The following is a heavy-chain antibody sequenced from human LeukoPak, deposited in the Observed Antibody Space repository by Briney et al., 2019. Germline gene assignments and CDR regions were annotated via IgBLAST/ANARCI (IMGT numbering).Heavy chain of an antibody. CDR2: IYYSGST. D-gene: IGHD5-12*01. CDR1: GGSISSYY. Sequence: SETLSLTCTVSGGSISSYYWSWIRQPPGKGLEWIGYIYYSGSTNYSPSLKSRVTISVDTSKNQFSLKLSSVTAADTAVYYCARQGYSAYEMLDYWGQGTLVTVSS. V-gene: IGHV4-59*08. CDR3: ARQGYSAYEMLDY. J-gene: IGHJ4*02.